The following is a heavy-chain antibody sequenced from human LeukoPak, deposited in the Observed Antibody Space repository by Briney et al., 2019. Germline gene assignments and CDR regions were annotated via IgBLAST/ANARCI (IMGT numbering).Heavy chain of an antibody. CDR1: GFTFSSYA. Sequence: HSGGSLRLSCAASGFTFSSYAMSWVRQAPGKGLEWVSAISGSGGSTYYADSVKGRFTISRDNSKNTLYLQMNSLRAEDTAVYYCAKDNSPYGDPSAFDIWGQGTMVTVSS. V-gene: IGHV3-23*01. CDR2: ISGSGGST. CDR3: AKDNSPYGDPSAFDI. D-gene: IGHD4-17*01. J-gene: IGHJ3*02.